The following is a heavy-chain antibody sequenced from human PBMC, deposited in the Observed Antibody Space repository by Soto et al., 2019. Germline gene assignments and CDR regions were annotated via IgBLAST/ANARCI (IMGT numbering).Heavy chain of an antibody. J-gene: IGHJ5*02. Sequence: TLSLTCTVSGGSISSDDYYWSWIRQAPGRGLEWIGYIHSSGSIYYNPSLMSRLTISVDTSKNQFSLKLTSVTAAETAVYYCVRTARQGAVAPHWFDRWGQGTQVTVSS. CDR1: GGSISSDDYY. D-gene: IGHD2-21*02. V-gene: IGHV4-30-4*01. CDR2: IHSSGSI. CDR3: VRTARQGAVAPHWFDR.